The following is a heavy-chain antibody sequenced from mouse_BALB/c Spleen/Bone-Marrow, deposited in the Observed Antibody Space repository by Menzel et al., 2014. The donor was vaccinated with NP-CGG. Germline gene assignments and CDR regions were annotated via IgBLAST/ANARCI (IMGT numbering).Heavy chain of an antibody. CDR2: INPYNDGT. D-gene: IGHD2-14*01. CDR3: AKGGNYRYDFDY. V-gene: IGHV1-14*01. Sequence: VQLQQSGPELVKPGASVKMSCKASGYTFTSYVMHWVKQKPGQGLEWSGYINPYNDGTKYNEKFKGMATLTSDRSSSTAYMELSSLTSEDSAVYYCAKGGNYRYDFDYWGQGTTLTVSS. CDR1: GYTFTSYV. J-gene: IGHJ2*01.